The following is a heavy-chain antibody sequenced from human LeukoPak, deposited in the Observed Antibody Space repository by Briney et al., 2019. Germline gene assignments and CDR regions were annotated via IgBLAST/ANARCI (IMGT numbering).Heavy chain of an antibody. J-gene: IGHJ4*02. V-gene: IGHV3-23*01. CDR1: GFTFSSYA. CDR2: ISDSGDYT. Sequence: GGSLRLSCAVSGFTFSSYAMSWVRPAPGQGLEWVSVISDSGDYTSYADSVRGRFTISRDNSRNTLYLQMISLRPEDTAVYYCAKDTSIGKYCTNGVCSPFDYWGQGTLVTVSS. D-gene: IGHD2-8*01. CDR3: AKDTSIGKYCTNGVCSPFDY.